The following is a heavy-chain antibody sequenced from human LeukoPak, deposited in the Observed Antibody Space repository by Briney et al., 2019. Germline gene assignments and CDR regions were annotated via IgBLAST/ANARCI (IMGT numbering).Heavy chain of an antibody. J-gene: IGHJ3*02. D-gene: IGHD6-6*01. CDR1: GFTFSDYY. Sequence: GGSLRLSCAASGFTFSDYYMSWIRQAPGKGLEWVSYISSSGSTIYYADSVKGRFTISRDNAKNSLYLQMNSLRAEDTAVYYCARAQKLVPHDAFDIWGQGTMVAVSS. V-gene: IGHV3-11*01. CDR2: ISSSGSTI. CDR3: ARAQKLVPHDAFDI.